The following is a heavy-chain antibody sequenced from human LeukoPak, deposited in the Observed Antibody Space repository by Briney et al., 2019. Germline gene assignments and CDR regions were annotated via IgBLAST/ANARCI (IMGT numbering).Heavy chain of an antibody. Sequence: GASVKVSCKASGGTFSSYAISWVRQAPGQGLEWMGGIIPIFGTANYAQKFQGRVTITADESTSTAYMELSSLRSEDTAVYYCARGVTYYYDSSGYNWFDPWGQGTLVTASP. J-gene: IGHJ5*02. V-gene: IGHV1-69*13. CDR2: IIPIFGTA. CDR1: GGTFSSYA. CDR3: ARGVTYYYDSSGYNWFDP. D-gene: IGHD3-22*01.